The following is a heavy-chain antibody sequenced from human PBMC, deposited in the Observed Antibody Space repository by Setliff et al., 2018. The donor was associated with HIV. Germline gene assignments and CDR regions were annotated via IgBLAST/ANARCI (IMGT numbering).Heavy chain of an antibody. D-gene: IGHD6-13*01. Sequence: PSETLSLTCVVSDDSFSNYDRTWSRQPPGKALEWCGYISSSGTTNYNPSLRSRVTLSVDTSETQFSLTVNSVTAADTAMSFCARDEGRATGSWWDQSASWYLDYWGHGILVTVSS. CDR2: ISSSGTT. J-gene: IGHJ4*01. CDR1: DDSFSNYD. V-gene: IGHV4-4*08. CDR3: ARDEGRATGSWWDQSASWYLDY.